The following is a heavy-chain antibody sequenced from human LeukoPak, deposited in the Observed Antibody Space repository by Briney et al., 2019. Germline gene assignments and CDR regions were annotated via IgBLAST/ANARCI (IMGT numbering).Heavy chain of an antibody. V-gene: IGHV3-74*01. J-gene: IGHJ4*02. CDR1: GFTFSSYW. CDR2: INSDGSST. D-gene: IGHD1-26*01. Sequence: GGSLRLSCAASGFTFSSYWMHWVRQAPGKGLVWVSRINSDGSSTSYADSVKGRFTISRDNAKNTLYLQMNSLRAEDTAVYYCTTAIVGATTGYWGQGTLVTVSS. CDR3: TTAIVGATTGY.